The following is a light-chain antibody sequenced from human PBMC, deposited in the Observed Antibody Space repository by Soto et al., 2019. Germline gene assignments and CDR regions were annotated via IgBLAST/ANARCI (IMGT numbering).Light chain of an antibody. CDR1: SSDVGDYNY. CDR3: SSHAVSNSLV. CDR2: EVS. J-gene: IGLJ2*01. Sequence: QSALTQPPSASGSPGQSVTISCTGTSSDVGDYNYVSWYQQHPGKAPKLMIYEVSKRPSGVPDRVSGSKSGNTASLTVSGLQAEDEADYYCSSHAVSNSLVFGKVTKLTVL. V-gene: IGLV2-8*01.